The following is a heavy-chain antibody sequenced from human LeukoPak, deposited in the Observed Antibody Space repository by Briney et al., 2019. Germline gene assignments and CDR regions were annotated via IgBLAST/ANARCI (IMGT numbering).Heavy chain of an antibody. CDR1: GGSISDYY. J-gene: IGHJ4*02. CDR2: IYYSGST. CDR3: VTYYFDSSGPKKNY. V-gene: IGHV4-59*12. Sequence: SETLSLTCTVSGGSISDYYWSWIRQPPGKGLEWIGYIYYSGSTNYNPSLRSRVTISKDTSKKQFSLKLSSVTAADTAVYYCVTYYFDSSGPKKNYWGQGTLVTVSS. D-gene: IGHD3-22*01.